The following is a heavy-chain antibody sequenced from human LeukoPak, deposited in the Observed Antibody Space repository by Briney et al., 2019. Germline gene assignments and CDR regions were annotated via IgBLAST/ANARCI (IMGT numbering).Heavy chain of an antibody. CDR2: MNPNSGNT. CDR3: ARVRGYCSSTSCFGGNYYYYMDV. CDR1: GYTFTSYD. Sequence: ASVKVSCKASGYTFTSYDINWVRQATGQGLEWMGWMNPNSGNTGYAQKFQGSVTMTRNTSISTAYMELSSLRSEDTAVYYCARVRGYCSSTSCFGGNYYYYMDVWGKGTTVTIS. V-gene: IGHV1-8*01. J-gene: IGHJ6*03. D-gene: IGHD2-2*01.